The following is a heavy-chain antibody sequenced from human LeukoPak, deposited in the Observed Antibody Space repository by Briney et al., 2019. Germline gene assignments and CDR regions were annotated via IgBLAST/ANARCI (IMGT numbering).Heavy chain of an antibody. Sequence: PGRSLRLSCAASGFTFDDYAMHWVRQAPGKGLEWVSGIIWNSDSIGYADSVKGRFTISRDNAKNSLYLQMNSLRAEDTALYYCAKDISVGATPHYFDYWGQGTLVTVSS. J-gene: IGHJ4*02. CDR3: AKDISVGATPHYFDY. V-gene: IGHV3-9*01. CDR1: GFTFDDYA. CDR2: IIWNSDSI. D-gene: IGHD1-26*01.